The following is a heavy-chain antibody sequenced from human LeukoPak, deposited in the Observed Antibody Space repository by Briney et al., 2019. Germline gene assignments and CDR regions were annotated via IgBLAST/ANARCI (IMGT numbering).Heavy chain of an antibody. Sequence: GGSLRLSCAASGFTFSSYAMHWVRQAPGKGLEWVAVISYDGSNKYYADSVKGRFTISRDNSKNTLYLQMNSLRAEDTAVYYCVRGEGLRFVSWGQGTLVTVSS. V-gene: IGHV3-30-3*01. CDR1: GFTFSSYA. CDR3: VRGEGLRFVS. J-gene: IGHJ5*02. CDR2: ISYDGSNK. D-gene: IGHD3-3*01.